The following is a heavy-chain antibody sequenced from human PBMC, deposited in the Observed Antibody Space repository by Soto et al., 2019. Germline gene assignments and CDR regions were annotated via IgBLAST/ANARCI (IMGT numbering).Heavy chain of an antibody. Sequence: QITLKESGPTLVKPTQTLTLTCTFSGFSLSTSGVGVGWIRQPPGKALEWLALIYWDDDKRYSPSLKSRLTINKDTSKNQVILTMTNMDPVDTATYYYAHRRDVWFGELGGPFDYWGQGTLVTVSS. CDR2: IYWDDDK. CDR3: AHRRDVWFGELGGPFDY. V-gene: IGHV2-5*02. J-gene: IGHJ4*02. CDR1: GFSLSTSGVG. D-gene: IGHD3-10*01.